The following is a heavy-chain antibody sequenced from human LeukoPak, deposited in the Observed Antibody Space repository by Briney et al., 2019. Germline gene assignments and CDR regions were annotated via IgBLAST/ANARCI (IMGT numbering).Heavy chain of an antibody. CDR1: GGSISGYY. CDR3: ARYDSSGSAPEN. J-gene: IGHJ4*02. Sequence: PSETLSLTCTVSGGSISGYYWGWIRQPPGKGLEWIAYIHYSGSSKYSPSLKSRVTTSVDMPKNQFSLKLSSVTAADTAVYYCARYDSSGSAPENWGQGTLVTVSS. CDR2: IHYSGSS. V-gene: IGHV4-59*01. D-gene: IGHD3-22*01.